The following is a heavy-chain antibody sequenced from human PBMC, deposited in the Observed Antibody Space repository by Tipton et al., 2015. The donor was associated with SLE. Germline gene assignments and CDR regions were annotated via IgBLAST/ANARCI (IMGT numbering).Heavy chain of an antibody. D-gene: IGHD1-1*01. Sequence: TLSLTCTVSGVSISCYHWNWIRQPPGKGLEWIGYIYYSGSTNYNPSLKSRVTISVDTSKNQFSLNRRSVTAADTAVYYCARDLNWDDVGNWFDPWGQGTLVTVSS. CDR1: GVSISCYH. V-gene: IGHV4-59*01. J-gene: IGHJ5*02. CDR3: ARDLNWDDVGNWFDP. CDR2: IYYSGST.